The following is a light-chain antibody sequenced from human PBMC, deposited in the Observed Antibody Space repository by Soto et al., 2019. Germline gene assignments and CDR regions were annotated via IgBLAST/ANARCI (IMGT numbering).Light chain of an antibody. CDR2: AAS. Sequence: IQLTQSPSSLSASVGDRVTITCRASQGISSHLAWYQRKPGKAPKVLIYAASTLQSGVPSRFSGSGSGTDFTLPISSLQPEDFATYYCQQVNTFPLTFGGGTKVEIK. V-gene: IGKV1-9*01. CDR3: QQVNTFPLT. J-gene: IGKJ4*01. CDR1: QGISSH.